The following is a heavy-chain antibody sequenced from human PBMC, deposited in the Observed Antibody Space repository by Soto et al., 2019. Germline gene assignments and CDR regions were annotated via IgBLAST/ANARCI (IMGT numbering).Heavy chain of an antibody. Sequence: GGSLRLSCAASGFTFSSYAMSWVRQAPGKGLEWVSAISGSGGSTYYADSVKGRFTISRDNSKNTLYLQMNSLRAEDTAVYYCAKDLGYYDFWSGYHYYYYMDVWGKGTMVTVAS. CDR2: ISGSGGST. CDR1: GFTFSSYA. V-gene: IGHV3-23*01. J-gene: IGHJ6*03. D-gene: IGHD3-3*01. CDR3: AKDLGYYDFWSGYHYYYYMDV.